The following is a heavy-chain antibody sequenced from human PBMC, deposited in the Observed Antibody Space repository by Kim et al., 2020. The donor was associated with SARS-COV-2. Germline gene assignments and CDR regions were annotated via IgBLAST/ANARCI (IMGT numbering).Heavy chain of an antibody. D-gene: IGHD2-15*01. CDR2: FDLEVGET. J-gene: IGHJ1*01. CDR1: GYTLTELS. V-gene: IGHV1-24*01. CDR3: ATARYCSGGSCYSGYFQH. Sequence: ASVKVSCKVSGYTLTELSMHWVRQAPGKGLEWMGGFDLEVGETIYDQKFQGRVPMTEDTSTDTAYMELSSLRSEDTAVYYCATARYCSGGSCYSGYFQHWGQGTLVTVSS.